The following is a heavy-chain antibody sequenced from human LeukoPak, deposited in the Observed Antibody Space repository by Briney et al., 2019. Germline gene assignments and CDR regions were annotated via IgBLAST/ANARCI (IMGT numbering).Heavy chain of an antibody. D-gene: IGHD3-10*01. CDR3: ARDKSYGSGSYYTSNWFDP. CDR1: GGSISSYY. CDR2: IYYSGST. V-gene: IGHV4-59*12. J-gene: IGHJ5*02. Sequence: SETLSLTCTVSGGSISSYYWSWIRQPPGKGLEWIGYIYYSGSTNYNPSLKSRVTISVDTSKNQFSLKLSSVTAADTAVYYCARDKSYGSGSYYTSNWFDPWGQGTLVTDSS.